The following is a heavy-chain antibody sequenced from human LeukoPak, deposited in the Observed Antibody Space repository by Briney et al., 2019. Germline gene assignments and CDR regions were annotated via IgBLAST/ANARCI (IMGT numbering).Heavy chain of an antibody. D-gene: IGHD3-9*01. Sequence: GGSLRLSCATSGFTFSSYAMNWVRQAPGKGLEWVSAISGSDDSAYYADSVKGRFTISRDNSKNTLYLQMNSLRAEDTAVYYCARSYYDILTGYLPPPDYWGQGTLVTVSS. J-gene: IGHJ4*02. CDR2: ISGSDDSA. CDR1: GFTFSSYA. V-gene: IGHV3-23*01. CDR3: ARSYYDILTGYLPPPDY.